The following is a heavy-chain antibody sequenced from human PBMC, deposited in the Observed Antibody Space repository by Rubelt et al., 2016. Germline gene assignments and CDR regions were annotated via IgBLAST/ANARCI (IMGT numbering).Heavy chain of an antibody. CDR2: ISSSSSYI. Sequence: EVLLVESGGGLVKPGGSLRLSCAASGFTFSSYSMNWVRQAPGKGLEWVSSISSSSSYIYYADSVKGRFTIPRDNAKNSLYLQMNSLRAEDTAVYYCARDSDYVWGSYRYTGLYFDYWGQGTLVTVSS. CDR1: GFTFSSYS. V-gene: IGHV3-21*02. D-gene: IGHD3-16*02. CDR3: ARDSDYVWGSYRYTGLYFDY. J-gene: IGHJ4*02.